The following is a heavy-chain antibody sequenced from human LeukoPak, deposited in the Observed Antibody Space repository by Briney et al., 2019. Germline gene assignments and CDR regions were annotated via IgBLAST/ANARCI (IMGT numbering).Heavy chain of an antibody. J-gene: IGHJ5*02. V-gene: IGHV3-7*01. Sequence: GGSLRLSSAASGFSFSTKWMSWVRQAPGKGLEWVGNIHPHGREQYPVDSVKGRLTISRDNARNSLFLQMNSLRVEDTAVYYCASQSYARFDPWGQGTLVTVSS. CDR1: GFSFSTKW. CDR2: IHPHGREQ. D-gene: IGHD3-16*01. CDR3: ASQSYARFDP.